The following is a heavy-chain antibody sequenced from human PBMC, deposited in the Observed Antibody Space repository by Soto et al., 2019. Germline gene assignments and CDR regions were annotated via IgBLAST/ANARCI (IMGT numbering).Heavy chain of an antibody. J-gene: IGHJ4*02. V-gene: IGHV3-23*01. CDR2: ISGSAATT. CDR3: AKERAPAVAAAGVFGS. D-gene: IGHD6-13*01. CDR1: GFTFDSYG. Sequence: EVQLLESGGGLVQPGGSLRLSCTASGFTFDSYGMSWVRQAPGKGLEWVSGISGSAATTYYADSVQGRFTISRDNSKNTLYLHVSSLRADDTAVYYCAKERAPAVAAAGVFGSWGQGTLVTVSS.